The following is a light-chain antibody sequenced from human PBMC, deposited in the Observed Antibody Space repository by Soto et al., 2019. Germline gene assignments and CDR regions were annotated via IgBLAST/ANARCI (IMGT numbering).Light chain of an antibody. CDR3: QQYGSSPRT. V-gene: IGKV3-20*01. Sequence: SPGTLSLSPGERATLSCRASQTVSSSSLAWYQQKPGQAPRLLIFGASTRAAGFPDRFSGSGSGTDFTLTISRLEPEDFAVYYCQQYGSSPRTFGQGTKVDIK. CDR1: QTVSSSS. CDR2: GAS. J-gene: IGKJ1*01.